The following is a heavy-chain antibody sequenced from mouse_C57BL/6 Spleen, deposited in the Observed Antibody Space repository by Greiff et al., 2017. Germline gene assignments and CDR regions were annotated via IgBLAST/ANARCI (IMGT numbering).Heavy chain of an antibody. V-gene: IGHV5-4*03. J-gene: IGHJ2*01. CDR2: ISDGGSYT. CDR1: GFTFSSYA. D-gene: IGHD1-1*01. Sequence: EVKLVESGGGLVKPGGSLKLSCAASGFTFSSYAMSWVRQTPEKRLEWVATISDGGSYTYYPDNVKGRFTISRDNAKNNLYLQMSHLKSEDTAMCYCARYYGSSFDYWGQGTTLTVSS. CDR3: ARYYGSSFDY.